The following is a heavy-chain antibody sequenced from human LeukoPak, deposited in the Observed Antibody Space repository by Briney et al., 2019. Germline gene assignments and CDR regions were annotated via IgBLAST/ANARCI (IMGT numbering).Heavy chain of an antibody. CDR2: ISGSGST. V-gene: IGHV3-23*01. D-gene: IGHD3-16*02. J-gene: IGHJ6*02. CDR1: GFTFSSYA. CDR3: ARARQFRYTDGYYYGMDV. Sequence: GGSLRLSCAASGFTFSSYAMSWVRQTPGKGLEWVSDISGSGSTYYADSVKGRFTISRDNAKNSLYLQMNSLRAEDTAVYYCARARQFRYTDGYYYGMDVWGQGTTVTVSS.